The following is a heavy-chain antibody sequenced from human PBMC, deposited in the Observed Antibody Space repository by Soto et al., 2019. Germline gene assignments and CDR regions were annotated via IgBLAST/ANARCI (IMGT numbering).Heavy chain of an antibody. Sequence: QVQLVQSGAEVQKPGSSVKVSCKASGGTFSSYTISWVRQAPGQGLEWMGRIIPILGIANYAQKFQGRVTITADKSTSTAYMELSSLRSEDTAVYYCARSYGSGSYSRPLDYWGQGTLVTVSS. J-gene: IGHJ4*02. CDR1: GGTFSSYT. CDR3: ARSYGSGSYSRPLDY. V-gene: IGHV1-69*02. CDR2: IIPILGIA. D-gene: IGHD3-10*01.